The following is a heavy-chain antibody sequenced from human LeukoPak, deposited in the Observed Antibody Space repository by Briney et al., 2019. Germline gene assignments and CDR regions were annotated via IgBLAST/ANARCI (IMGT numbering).Heavy chain of an antibody. J-gene: IGHJ4*02. D-gene: IGHD3-10*01. CDR1: GFTFSSYG. CDR3: ARETPSGYYFDY. Sequence: GGSLRLSCAASGFTFSSYGMHWVRQAPGKGLEWVAVIWYDGSNKYYADSVKGRFTISRDNSKNTLYLQMNSLRAEDTAVYYCARETPSGYYFDYWGQGTLVIVSS. V-gene: IGHV3-33*01. CDR2: IWYDGSNK.